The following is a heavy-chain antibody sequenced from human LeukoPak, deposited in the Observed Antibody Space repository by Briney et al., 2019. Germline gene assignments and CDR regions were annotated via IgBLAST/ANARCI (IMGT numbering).Heavy chain of an antibody. CDR3: ATSGDCGGDCYGEYFQH. CDR1: GYTFTSYG. V-gene: IGHV1-18*01. CDR2: ISAYNGNT. D-gene: IGHD2-21*01. Sequence: GASVKVSCKASGYTFTSYGISWVRQAPGQGLEWMGWISAYNGNTNYAQKLQGRVTMTTDTSTSTAYMELRSLRSDDTAVYYCATSGDCGGDCYGEYFQHWGQGTLVTVSS. J-gene: IGHJ1*01.